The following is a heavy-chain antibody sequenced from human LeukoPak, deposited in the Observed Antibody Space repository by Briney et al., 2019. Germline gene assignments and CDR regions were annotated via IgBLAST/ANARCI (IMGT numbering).Heavy chain of an antibody. V-gene: IGHV1-18*01. CDR3: ARIFLSVVAPKRWFDP. Sequence: EASVKVSCKASGYTFTSYGISWVRQAPGQGLEWMGWISAYNGNTNYAQKLQGRVTMTTDTSTSTAYMELRSLRSDDTAVYYCARIFLSVVAPKRWFDPWGQGTLVTVSS. D-gene: IGHD4-23*01. J-gene: IGHJ5*02. CDR1: GYTFTSYG. CDR2: ISAYNGNT.